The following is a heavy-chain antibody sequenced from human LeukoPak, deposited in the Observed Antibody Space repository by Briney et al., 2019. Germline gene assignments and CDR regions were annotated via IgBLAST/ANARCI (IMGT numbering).Heavy chain of an antibody. CDR2: TSSSDAGT. CDR1: GFPLSSCA. J-gene: IGHJ5*02. Sequence: GGSLRLSCAVSGFPLSSCAMSWVRQAPGKGLEWVSATSSSDAGTYYADSVKGRFTISRDNSRNVLYLQMNSLRADDAAIYYCARGYCTSTNCNNWFDPWGQGALVTVSS. CDR3: ARGYCTSTNCNNWFDP. D-gene: IGHD2-2*01. V-gene: IGHV3-23*01.